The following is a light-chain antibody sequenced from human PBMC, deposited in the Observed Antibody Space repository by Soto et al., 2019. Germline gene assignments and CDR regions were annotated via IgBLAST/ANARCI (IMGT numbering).Light chain of an antibody. J-gene: IGKJ5*01. V-gene: IGKV3-11*01. Sequence: EIVLTQSPATLSLSPGQRATLSCRASQSVTTYLAWYQQTPGQAPRLLIYDASIRATGIPARFSGSGSGTDFTLTISSLEPEDFAVYYCQQRSNWPPITFGQGTRLEIK. CDR3: QQRSNWPPIT. CDR1: QSVTTY. CDR2: DAS.